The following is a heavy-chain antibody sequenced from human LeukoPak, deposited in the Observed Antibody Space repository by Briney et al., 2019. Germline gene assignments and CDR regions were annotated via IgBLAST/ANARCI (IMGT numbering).Heavy chain of an antibody. Sequence: GGSLRLSCAASGFTFRNYVIHWVRQTPGKGLEWVAVTSSDLNVKLYADSVKGRFTISRDNSRSTLYLQMNSLRPEDTAIYYCAREGYYGSGSPPSLYFDYWGQGTLVTVSS. D-gene: IGHD3-10*01. CDR1: GFTFRNYV. J-gene: IGHJ4*02. CDR2: TSSDLNVK. CDR3: AREGYYGSGSPPSLYFDY. V-gene: IGHV3-30-3*01.